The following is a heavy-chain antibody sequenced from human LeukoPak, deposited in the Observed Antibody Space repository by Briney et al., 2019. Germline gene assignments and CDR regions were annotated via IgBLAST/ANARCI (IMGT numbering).Heavy chain of an antibody. CDR2: ISSSSSYI. CDR3: ARDRVGNDYVSG. CDR1: GFTFSSYS. V-gene: IGHV3-21*01. Sequence: GGSLRLSCAASGFTFSSYSMNWVRQAPGKGLEWVSSISSSSSYIYYADSVKGRFTISRDNAKNSLYLQMNSLRAEGTAVYCCARDRVGNDYVSGWGQGTLVTVSS. D-gene: IGHD4-17*01. J-gene: IGHJ4*02.